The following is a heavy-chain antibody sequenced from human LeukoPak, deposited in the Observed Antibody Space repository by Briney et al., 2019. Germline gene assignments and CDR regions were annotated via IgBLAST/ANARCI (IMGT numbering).Heavy chain of an antibody. D-gene: IGHD4/OR15-4a*01. J-gene: IGHJ4*02. CDR3: ARRAGAYSHPYDY. CDR2: ISYDGSNK. V-gene: IGHV3-30*14. Sequence: GGSLRLSCAASGFTFSSYAMHWVRQAPGKRLEWVAVISYDGSNKYYADSVKGRFTISRDNSKNTLYLQMNSLRAEDTAVYYCARRAGAYSHPYDYWGQGTLVTVSS. CDR1: GFTFSSYA.